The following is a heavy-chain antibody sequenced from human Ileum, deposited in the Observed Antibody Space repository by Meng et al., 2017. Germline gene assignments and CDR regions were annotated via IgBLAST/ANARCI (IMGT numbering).Heavy chain of an antibody. CDR2: INTNSGNP. D-gene: IGHD3-10*01. J-gene: IGHJ4*02. Sequence: QVQLVQSGSELKKPGASGKGDCKASGYTFTTYAMNWVRQAPGQGLEWMGWINTNSGNPTYAQGFTGRFVFSLDTSVSTAYLQISSLKAEDTAVYYCARRDNQGPGFGVDYWGQGTLVTVSS. CDR3: ARRDNQGPGFGVDY. V-gene: IGHV7-4-1*02. CDR1: GYTFTTYA.